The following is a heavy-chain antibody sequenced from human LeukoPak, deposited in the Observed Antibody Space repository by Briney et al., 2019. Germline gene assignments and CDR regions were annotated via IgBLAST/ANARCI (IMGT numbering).Heavy chain of an antibody. CDR3: ARPEPSSGGYWYFDL. CDR2: IYSGGST. V-gene: IGHV3-66*04. J-gene: IGHJ2*01. CDR1: GFTVSSNY. Sequence: GGSLRLSCAASGFTVSSNYMSWVRQAPGKGLEWVSVIYSGGSTYYADSVKGRFTISRDNARDSLYLQMNSLRGEDTAVYYCARPEPSSGGYWYFDLWGRGTLVTVSS. D-gene: IGHD1-14*01.